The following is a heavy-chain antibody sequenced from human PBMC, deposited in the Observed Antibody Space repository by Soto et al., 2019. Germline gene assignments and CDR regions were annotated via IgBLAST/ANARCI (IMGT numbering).Heavy chain of an antibody. CDR1: GGSFSGYY. V-gene: IGHV4-34*01. J-gene: IGHJ4*02. CDR2: INHSGST. CDR3: ARGRKDYSSSWYVD. D-gene: IGHD6-13*01. Sequence: PSETLSLTCAVYGGSFSGYYWSWIRQPPGKGLEWIGEINHSGSTNYNPSLKSRVTISVDTSKNQFSLKLSSVTAADTAVYYCARGRKDYSSSWYVDWGQRTLVTVTS.